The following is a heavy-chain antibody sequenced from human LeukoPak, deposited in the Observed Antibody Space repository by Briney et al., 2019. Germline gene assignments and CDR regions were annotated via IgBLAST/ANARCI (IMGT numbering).Heavy chain of an antibody. CDR3: ARILYGSSLFDY. CDR1: GFTFSSYS. V-gene: IGHV3-21*01. D-gene: IGHD6-19*01. J-gene: IGHJ4*02. Sequence: AGSLSLYCAASGFTFSSYSMNWLRQAPGQGLEWGSSISISSSNIYYADSGKGRFTSSRDNAKNSLYLQMNSLRAEDTAVYYCARILYGSSLFDYWGQGTLVTVSS. CDR2: ISISSSNI.